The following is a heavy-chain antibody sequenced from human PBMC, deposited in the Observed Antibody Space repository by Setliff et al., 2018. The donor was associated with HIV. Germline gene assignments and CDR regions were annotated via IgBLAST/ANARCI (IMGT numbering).Heavy chain of an antibody. J-gene: IGHJ4*02. V-gene: IGHV4-61*09. CDR2: ISTSGTT. CDR3: ARVSTDYVWGSFLSSGPYYFDF. D-gene: IGHD3-16*01. Sequence: PSEPLSLTCTVSGDSITSGTYYWSWIRQPAGMRLEWIGHISTSGTTNYNPSLKSRVTISADTSKSQFALKLTSVTAADTAAYFCARVSTDYVWGSFLSSGPYYFDFWGQGALVTVSS. CDR1: GDSITSGTYY.